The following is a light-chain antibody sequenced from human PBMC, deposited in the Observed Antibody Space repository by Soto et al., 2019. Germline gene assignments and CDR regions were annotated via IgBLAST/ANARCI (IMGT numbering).Light chain of an antibody. V-gene: IGLV2-14*01. CDR3: TSYTSSNTLV. J-gene: IGLJ3*02. Sequence: QSALTQPASVSGSPGQPITISCTGTSRDVGGYNYVSWYQHHPGKAPKLVIYEVNNRPSGISDRFSGSKSGNTASLTISGLQAEDEADYYCTSYTSSNTLVFGGGTKLTVL. CDR1: SRDVGGYNY. CDR2: EVN.